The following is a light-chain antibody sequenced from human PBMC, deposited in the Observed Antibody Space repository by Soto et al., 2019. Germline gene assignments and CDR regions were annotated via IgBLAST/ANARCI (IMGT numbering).Light chain of an antibody. Sequence: DIQMTQSPSSLSASVGDRVTITCRASQSISSYLNWYQQKPGKAPKLLIYAASSLQSRVPSRFSGSGSGTYFTLTISSLQPEEFATYYCPESYSTPSTFGQGTKLEIK. V-gene: IGKV1-39*01. CDR3: PESYSTPST. CDR2: AAS. J-gene: IGKJ2*01. CDR1: QSISSY.